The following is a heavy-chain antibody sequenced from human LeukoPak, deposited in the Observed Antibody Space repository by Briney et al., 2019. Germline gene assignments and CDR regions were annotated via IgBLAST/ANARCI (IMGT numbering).Heavy chain of an antibody. V-gene: IGHV3-23*01. D-gene: IGHD5/OR15-5a*01. J-gene: IGHJ4*02. CDR2: ISGSGGTT. CDR1: GFTVSSNY. CDR3: AKGPHHDPLHYFDY. Sequence: GGSLRLSCAASGFTVSSNYMSWVRQAPGKGLEWVSAISGSGGTTYYADSVKGRFTISRDYSENTLHLQMNSLRADDTAVYYCAKGPHHDPLHYFDYWGQGTLVTVSS.